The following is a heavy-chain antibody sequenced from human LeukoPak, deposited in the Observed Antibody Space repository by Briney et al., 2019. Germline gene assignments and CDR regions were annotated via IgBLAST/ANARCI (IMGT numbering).Heavy chain of an antibody. CDR1: GFTLSSYE. Sequence: GGSLRLSCAASGFTLSSYEMNWVRQAPGKGLEWVSYISSSGSTIYYADSVKGRFTISRDNAKNSLYLQMNSLRAEDTAVYYCASFSIAVAVFLPWGQGTLVTVPS. V-gene: IGHV3-48*03. J-gene: IGHJ5*02. D-gene: IGHD6-19*01. CDR3: ASFSIAVAVFLP. CDR2: ISSSGSTI.